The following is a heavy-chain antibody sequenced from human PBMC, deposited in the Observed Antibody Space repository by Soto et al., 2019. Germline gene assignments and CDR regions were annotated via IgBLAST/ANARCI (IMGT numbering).Heavy chain of an antibody. CDR1: GYTFTAYY. D-gene: IGHD1-1*01. V-gene: IGHV1-2*04. Sequence: AASVKVSCKASGYTFTAYYIHWLRQAPGQGLEWKGWVNPHSGVTVIAQKFLGSVTLTTDTSINKAYMELTSVTSDDPALYNCASPPHTSEHNEFHIWGQLTMFTVSS. CDR3: ASPPHTSEHNEFHI. CDR2: VNPHSGVT. J-gene: IGHJ3*02.